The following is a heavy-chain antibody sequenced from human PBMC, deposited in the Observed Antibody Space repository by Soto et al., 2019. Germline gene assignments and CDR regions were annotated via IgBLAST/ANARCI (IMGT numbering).Heavy chain of an antibody. CDR3: ARDRGSGSYLFDY. V-gene: IGHV3-30-3*01. Sequence: QVQLVESGGGVVQPGRSLRLSCAASGFTFSSYAMHWVRQAPGKGLEWVAVISYDGSNKYYADSVKGRFTISRDNSKNTLYLQMNSLRAEDTAVYYCARDRGSGSYLFDYWGQGTLVTVSS. J-gene: IGHJ4*02. CDR1: GFTFSSYA. D-gene: IGHD3-10*01. CDR2: ISYDGSNK.